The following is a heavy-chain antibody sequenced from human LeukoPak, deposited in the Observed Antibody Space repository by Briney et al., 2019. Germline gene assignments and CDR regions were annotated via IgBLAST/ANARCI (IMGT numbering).Heavy chain of an antibody. J-gene: IGHJ5*02. CDR2: IKQDGSEK. CDR3: ARYPGSGSYLPSYNWFDP. CDR1: GFTFSSYW. D-gene: IGHD3-10*01. Sequence: GGSLRPSCAASGFTFSSYWMSWVRQAPGKGLEWVANIKQDGSEKYYVDSVKGRFTISRDNAKNSLYLQMNSLRAEDTAVYYCARYPGSGSYLPSYNWFDPWGQGTLVTVSS. V-gene: IGHV3-7*01.